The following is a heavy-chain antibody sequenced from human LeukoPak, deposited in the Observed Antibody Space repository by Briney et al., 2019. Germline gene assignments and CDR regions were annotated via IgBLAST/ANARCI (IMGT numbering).Heavy chain of an antibody. J-gene: IGHJ4*02. D-gene: IGHD3-10*01. Sequence: GGSLRLSCAASGFTFSSYAIHWVRQAPGKGLGWVALIWHDGSNKYYSDSVKGRFTISRDNSKDTAFLQMNSLRAEDTAVYYCATEVFGSGSCPDYWGQGTLVTVSS. CDR2: IWHDGSNK. CDR3: ATEVFGSGSCPDY. V-gene: IGHV3-33*01. CDR1: GFTFSSYA.